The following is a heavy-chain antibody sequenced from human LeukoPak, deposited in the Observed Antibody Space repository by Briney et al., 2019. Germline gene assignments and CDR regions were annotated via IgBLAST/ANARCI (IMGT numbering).Heavy chain of an antibody. V-gene: IGHV4-34*01. CDR1: GGSFSGYY. Sequence: PSETLSLTCAVYGGSFSGYYWSWIRQPPGKGLEWIGEINHSGGTNYNPSLKSRVTISVDTSKNQFSLKLSSVTAADTAVYYCARGITYYYGSGSSSYFDYWGQGTLVTVSS. D-gene: IGHD3-10*01. CDR2: INHSGGT. CDR3: ARGITYYYGSGSSSYFDY. J-gene: IGHJ4*02.